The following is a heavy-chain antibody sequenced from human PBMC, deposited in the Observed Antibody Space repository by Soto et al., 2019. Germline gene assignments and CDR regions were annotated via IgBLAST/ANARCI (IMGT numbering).Heavy chain of an antibody. D-gene: IGHD3-3*01. V-gene: IGHV1-2*02. CDR2: INPNTGDT. Sequence: QVQLEQSGAEVKKPGAAVKVSCKASGYTFTAYWLHWLRQAPGQGLEWMAWINPNTGDTGFAQKFQGRATMTRDTSIRTAYMEVSSLRPEDTAVYYCARGPSSGAFDIWGQGTMVSVSS. J-gene: IGHJ3*02. CDR3: ARGPSSGAFDI. CDR1: GYTFTAYW.